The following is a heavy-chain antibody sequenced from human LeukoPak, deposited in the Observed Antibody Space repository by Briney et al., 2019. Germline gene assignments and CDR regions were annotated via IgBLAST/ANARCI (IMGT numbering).Heavy chain of an antibody. D-gene: IGHD3-22*01. CDR1: GYIFTVYY. CDR3: AKAKEWDYDSSEDWFDP. CDR2: VNPNSGGT. J-gene: IGHJ5*02. V-gene: IGHV1-2*02. Sequence: ALVKVSCKASGYIFTVYYMHWVRQAPGQGLEWMGWVNPNSGGTNYAQKFQGRVTMTRDTSISTAYMELSRLRSDDTAVYYCAKAKEWDYDSSEDWFDPWGQGTLVTVSS.